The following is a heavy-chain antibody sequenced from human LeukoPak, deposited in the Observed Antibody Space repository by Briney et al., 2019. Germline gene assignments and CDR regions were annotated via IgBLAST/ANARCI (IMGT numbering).Heavy chain of an antibody. CDR1: GFTFSSYE. CDR3: ARAGDYDGSGSYYNREYYFDY. CDR2: ISSSGSTI. J-gene: IGHJ4*02. Sequence: PGGSLRLSCAASGFTFSSYEMNWVRQAPGKGLEWVSYISSSGSTIYYADSVKGRFTISRDNAKNSLYLQSNSLSAEETAVHSCARAGDYDGSGSYYNREYYFDYWGQGTLVTVAS. V-gene: IGHV3-48*03. D-gene: IGHD3-10*01.